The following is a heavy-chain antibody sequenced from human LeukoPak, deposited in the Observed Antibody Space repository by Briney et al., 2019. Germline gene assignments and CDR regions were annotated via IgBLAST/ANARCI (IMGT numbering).Heavy chain of an antibody. J-gene: IGHJ4*02. CDR2: ISVNNGNT. CDR3: QRITIFGVIIDFDY. V-gene: IGHV1-18*01. CDR1: GYAFTSYG. D-gene: IGHD3-3*01. Sequence: ASVKVSCKASGYAFTSYGINWVRQAPGQGLEWMGWISVNNGNTHYAQKFQGRVTMTTDTSTSTAYMEVRRLRSDDTAVYYCQRITIFGVIIDFDYWGQGTLVTVSS.